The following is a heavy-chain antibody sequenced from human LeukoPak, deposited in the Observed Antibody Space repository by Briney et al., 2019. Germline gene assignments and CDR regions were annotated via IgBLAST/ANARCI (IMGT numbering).Heavy chain of an antibody. J-gene: IGHJ6*03. V-gene: IGHV3-23*01. D-gene: IGHD5-18*01. CDR1: GFTFSSYA. Sequence: GGSLRLSCAASGFTFSSYAMSWVRQAPGKGLKWVSAISGSGGSTYYADSVKGRFTISRDNSKNTLYLQMNSLRAEDTAVYYCAKVSSYGLIYYYYYMDVWGKGTTVTVSS. CDR2: ISGSGGST. CDR3: AKVSSYGLIYYYYYMDV.